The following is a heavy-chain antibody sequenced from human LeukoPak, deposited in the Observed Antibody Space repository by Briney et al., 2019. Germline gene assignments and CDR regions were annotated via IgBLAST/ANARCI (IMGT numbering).Heavy chain of an antibody. CDR2: INPNSGGT. V-gene: IGHV1-2*02. CDR1: GYTFTGYY. Sequence: ASVKVSFKASGYTFTGYYMHWVRQAPGQGLELMGWINPNSGGTNYAQTFQGRVTMTRDTPISTAYMELSRLRSDDTAVYYCARYIEKYCESSGYDRTQDLWGQGPLVSVSS. J-gene: IGHJ4*02. CDR3: ARYIEKYCESSGYDRTQDL. D-gene: IGHD3-22*01.